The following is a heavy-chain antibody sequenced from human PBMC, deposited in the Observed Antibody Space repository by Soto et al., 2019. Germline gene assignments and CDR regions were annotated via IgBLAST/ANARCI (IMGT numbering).Heavy chain of an antibody. CDR1: GFSLSTSGVG. Sequence: QITLKESGPTLVKPTQTLTLTCTFSGFSLSTSGVGVGWIRQPPGKALEWLAVIYWDDYKHYSPSLKSRLTITQDTSKNQVVLTTTNMDPVDTATYYCAHKCYGDYPLDYWGQGTLLTVSS. CDR2: IYWDDYK. CDR3: AHKCYGDYPLDY. V-gene: IGHV2-5*02. J-gene: IGHJ4*02. D-gene: IGHD4-17*01.